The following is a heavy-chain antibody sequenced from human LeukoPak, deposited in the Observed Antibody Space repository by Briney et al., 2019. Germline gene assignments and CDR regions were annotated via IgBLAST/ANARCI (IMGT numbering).Heavy chain of an antibody. CDR3: ARERPDGYTVDY. V-gene: IGHV3-30*14. J-gene: IGHJ4*02. Sequence: GGSLRLSCAASGFTFSSYAMHWVRQAPGKGLEWVAVISYDGSNKYYADSVKGRFTISRDNSKNTLYLQMNSLRAEDTAVYYCARERPDGYTVDYWGQGTLDTVSS. D-gene: IGHD1-14*01. CDR2: ISYDGSNK. CDR1: GFTFSSYA.